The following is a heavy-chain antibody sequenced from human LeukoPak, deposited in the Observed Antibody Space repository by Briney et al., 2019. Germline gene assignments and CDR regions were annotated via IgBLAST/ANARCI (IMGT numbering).Heavy chain of an antibody. CDR2: ISSSSSYI. V-gene: IGHV3-21*01. J-gene: IGHJ4*02. CDR1: GFTFSSYS. D-gene: IGHD6-13*01. Sequence: PGGSLRLSCAASGFTFSSYSMNWVRQAPGKGLEWVSSISSSSSYIYYADSVKGRFTTSRDNAKNSLYLQMNSLRAEDTAVYYCARGAAFYFDYWGQGTLVTVSS. CDR3: ARGAAFYFDY.